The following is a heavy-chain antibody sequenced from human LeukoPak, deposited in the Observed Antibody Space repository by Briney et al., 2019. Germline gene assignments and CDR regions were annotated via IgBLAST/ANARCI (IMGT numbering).Heavy chain of an antibody. V-gene: IGHV4-34*01. CDR1: GGSFSGYY. CDR3: ARLGAVAAPY. CDR2: INHSGST. J-gene: IGHJ4*02. D-gene: IGHD6-19*01. Sequence: PSETLSLTCAVYGGSFSGYYWSWIRQPPGKGLEWIGEINHSGSTNYNPSLKSRATISVDTSKNQFSLKLSSVTAADTAVYYCARLGAVAAPYWGQGTLVTVSS.